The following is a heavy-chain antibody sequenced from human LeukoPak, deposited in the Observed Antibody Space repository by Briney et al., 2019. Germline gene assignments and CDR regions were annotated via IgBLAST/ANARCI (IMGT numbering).Heavy chain of an antibody. J-gene: IGHJ4*02. Sequence: PSETLSLTCAVYGGSFSGYYWSWIRQPPGKGLEWIGEINHSGSTNYNPSLKSRVTMSVDTSKNQFSLKLSSMTAADTAVYYCARAVPVRGGYTFDYWGQGTLVTVSS. V-gene: IGHV4-34*01. CDR1: GGSFSGYY. CDR2: INHSGST. CDR3: ARAVPVRGGYTFDY. D-gene: IGHD5-24*01.